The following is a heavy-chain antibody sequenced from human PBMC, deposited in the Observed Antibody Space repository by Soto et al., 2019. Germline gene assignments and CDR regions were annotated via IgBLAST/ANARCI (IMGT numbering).Heavy chain of an antibody. D-gene: IGHD2-21*02. CDR3: ARALVATNAFDY. J-gene: IGHJ4*02. V-gene: IGHV1-69*14. CDR1: GGTFSSYD. Sequence: QVQLVQSGAEVKKPGSSVKVSCKASGGTFSSYDISWVRQAPGQGLEWMGGIIPIFGTANYAQKVQGRVTXXAXKATSTAYMELSSLRSEDTAVYSCARALVATNAFDYGGQGTLVTFSS. CDR2: IIPIFGTA.